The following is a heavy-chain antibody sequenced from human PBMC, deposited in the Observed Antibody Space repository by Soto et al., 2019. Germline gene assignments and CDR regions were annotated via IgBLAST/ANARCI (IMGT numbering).Heavy chain of an antibody. V-gene: IGHV3-66*01. CDR2: IYSGGST. Sequence: QHGGSLRLSCAASGFTVSSNYMSWVRQAPGKGLEWVSVIYSGGSTYYADSVKGRFTISRDNSKNTLYLQMNSLRAEDTAVYYCARDRRGYDGGGRDWGQGTLVTVSS. J-gene: IGHJ4*02. CDR3: ARDRRGYDGGGRD. D-gene: IGHD5-12*01. CDR1: GFTVSSNY.